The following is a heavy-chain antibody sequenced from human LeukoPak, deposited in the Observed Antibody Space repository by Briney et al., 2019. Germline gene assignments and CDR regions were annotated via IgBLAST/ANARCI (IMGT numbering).Heavy chain of an antibody. J-gene: IGHJ5*02. Sequence: ASVKVSCKTSGYTFNSYGISWVRQAPGQGLQWMGWINNYNENTNYAQNLQGRVTMTTETSTSTVYMELRSLRSDDTALYYCAKDPLKWQESPGNWFDPWGQGTLVTVSS. CDR2: INNYNENT. D-gene: IGHD5-12*01. CDR1: GYTFNSYG. CDR3: AKDPLKWQESPGNWFDP. V-gene: IGHV1-18*01.